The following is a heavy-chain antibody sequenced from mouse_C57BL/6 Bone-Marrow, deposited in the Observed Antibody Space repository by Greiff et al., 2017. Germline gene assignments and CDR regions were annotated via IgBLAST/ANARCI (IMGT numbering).Heavy chain of an antibody. CDR2: INPNNGGT. D-gene: IGHD2-3*01. CDR1: GYTFTDYY. CDR3: ARPLLLQPLYYYAMDY. Sequence: VQLQQSGPELVKPGASVKISCKASGYTFTDYYMNWVKQSHGKSLEWIGDINPNNGGTSYNQKFKGKATLTVDKSSSTAYMELRSLTSEDSAVYYCARPLLLQPLYYYAMDYWGQGTSVTVSS. V-gene: IGHV1-26*01. J-gene: IGHJ4*01.